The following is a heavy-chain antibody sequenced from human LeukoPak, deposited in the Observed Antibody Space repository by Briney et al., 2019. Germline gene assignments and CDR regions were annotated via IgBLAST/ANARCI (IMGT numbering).Heavy chain of an antibody. Sequence: GGSLRLSCAASGFTFSSYSMNWVRQAPGKGLEWVSYISSSSSTIYYADSVKGRFTISRDNAKNSLYLQMNSLRAEDTAVYYCARDRVGSPTYYDFWSGYSSRYYGMDVWAKGPRSPSP. CDR1: GFTFSSYS. CDR2: ISSSSSTI. D-gene: IGHD3-3*01. CDR3: ARDRVGSPTYYDFWSGYSSRYYGMDV. V-gene: IGHV3-48*01. J-gene: IGHJ6*02.